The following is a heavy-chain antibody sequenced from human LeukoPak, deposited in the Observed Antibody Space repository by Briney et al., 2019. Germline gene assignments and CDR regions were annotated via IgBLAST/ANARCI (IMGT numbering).Heavy chain of an antibody. Sequence: PSETLSLTCTVSGGPIRLYYWSWIRQPPGKGLEWIGYFYDTRSPKYNPSLERRVTISVDMSRNQFSLNLTSVTAADTAVYYCARGRGSLTYWGQGTLATVSS. CDR2: FYDTRSP. V-gene: IGHV4-59*01. D-gene: IGHD3-10*01. CDR1: GGPIRLYY. J-gene: IGHJ4*02. CDR3: ARGRGSLTY.